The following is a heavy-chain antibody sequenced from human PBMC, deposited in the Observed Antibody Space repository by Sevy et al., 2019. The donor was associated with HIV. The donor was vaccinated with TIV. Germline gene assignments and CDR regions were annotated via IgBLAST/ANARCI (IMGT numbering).Heavy chain of an antibody. V-gene: IGHV3-30*04. CDR1: GFTFSTYA. CDR3: AGHYYDSTGYYFPLDY. CDR2: ISDVGNNK. D-gene: IGHD3-22*01. J-gene: IGHJ4*02. Sequence: GGSLRLSCAASGFTFSTYAMYWVRQAPGKGLEWVAVISDVGNNKDYADSVKGRFTVSRDNSKNTLYLQMNSLRADDTAVYYCAGHYYDSTGYYFPLDYWGQGTLVTVSS.